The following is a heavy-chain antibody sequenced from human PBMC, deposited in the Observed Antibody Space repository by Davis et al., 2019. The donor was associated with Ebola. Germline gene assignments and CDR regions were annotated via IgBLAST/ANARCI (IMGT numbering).Heavy chain of an antibody. Sequence: SETLSLTCTVSGGSISSYYWSWIRQPPGKGLVWIGEINHSGSTNYNPSLKSRVTISVDTSKNQFSLKLTSVTAADTAIYYCAREYVGTIYYYYMDVWGKGTTVTVSS. CDR2: INHSGST. CDR3: AREYVGTIYYYYMDV. D-gene: IGHD1-26*01. J-gene: IGHJ6*03. CDR1: GGSISSYY. V-gene: IGHV4-34*01.